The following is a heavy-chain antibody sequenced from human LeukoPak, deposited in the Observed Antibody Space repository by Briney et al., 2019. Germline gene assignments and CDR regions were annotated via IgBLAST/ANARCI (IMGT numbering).Heavy chain of an antibody. Sequence: QTGGSLRLSCAASGFTFSTYDMSWVRQAPGKGLEWVSFISNSGNVIKYADSVQGRFTISRDNAENSLYLQMNSLRAEDTAVYYCAKDAANITMVRGVITYYYYMDVWGKGTTVTISS. CDR1: GFTFSTYD. D-gene: IGHD3-10*01. CDR2: ISNSGNVI. CDR3: AKDAANITMVRGVITYYYYMDV. J-gene: IGHJ6*03. V-gene: IGHV3-48*03.